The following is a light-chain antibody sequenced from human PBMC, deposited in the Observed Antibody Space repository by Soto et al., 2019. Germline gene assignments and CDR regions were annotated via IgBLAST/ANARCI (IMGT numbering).Light chain of an antibody. CDR1: QSVTTR. J-gene: IGKJ5*01. CDR3: QQYGGSPIT. V-gene: IGKV3-20*01. CDR2: GAS. Sequence: IVLTLSPGTLSLSPGERVTLSCRASQSVTTRLAWYQHKPGQAPTLLMSGASNRASGVPVRFSGSGSETDFTLTITRLEPEDFALYYCQQYGGSPITFGLGTRLEIK.